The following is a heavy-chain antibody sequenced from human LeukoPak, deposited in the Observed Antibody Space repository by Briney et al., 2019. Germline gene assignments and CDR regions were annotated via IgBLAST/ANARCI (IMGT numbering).Heavy chain of an antibody. Sequence: SETLSLTCTVSGGSISSYYWSWIRQPPGKGLEWIGYIYYSGSTNYNPSLKSRVTISVDTSKNQFSLKLSSVTAADTAVYYCARGFGELSFYYYYGMDVWGQGTTVTVSS. CDR3: ARGFGELSFYYYYGMDV. D-gene: IGHD3-10*01. CDR1: GGSISSYY. J-gene: IGHJ6*02. CDR2: IYYSGST. V-gene: IGHV4-59*01.